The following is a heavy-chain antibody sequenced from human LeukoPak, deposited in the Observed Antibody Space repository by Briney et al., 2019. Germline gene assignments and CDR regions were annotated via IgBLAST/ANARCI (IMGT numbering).Heavy chain of an antibody. J-gene: IGHJ1*01. CDR3: ARDFTTVTTAYFHH. CDR1: GFSLNSYS. Sequence: GGSLRLPCAASGFSLNSYSMNWVRQAPGKGLEWVSSISTNGHIYYADSVKGRFTIFGDDAENSLYLQMNGLRAEDTAIYYCARDFTTVTTAYFHHWGQGTLVTVSS. V-gene: IGHV3-21*01. CDR2: ISTNGHI. D-gene: IGHD4-17*01.